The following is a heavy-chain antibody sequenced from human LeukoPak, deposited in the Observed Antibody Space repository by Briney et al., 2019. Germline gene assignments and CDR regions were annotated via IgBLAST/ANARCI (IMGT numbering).Heavy chain of an antibody. CDR3: ARLDYDYGDYVDEYYFDY. CDR1: GYTFTGYY. D-gene: IGHD4-17*01. J-gene: IGHJ4*02. V-gene: IGHV1-2*02. CDR2: INPNSGGT. Sequence: ASVKVSCKASGYTFTGYYMLWVRQAPGQGLEWMGWINPNSGGTNYAQKFQGRVTMTRDTSISTAYMELSRLRSDDTAVYYCARLDYDYGDYVDEYYFDYWGQGTLVTVSS.